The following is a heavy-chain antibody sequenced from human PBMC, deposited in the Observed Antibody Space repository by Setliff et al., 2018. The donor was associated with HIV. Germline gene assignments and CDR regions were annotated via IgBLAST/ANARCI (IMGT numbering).Heavy chain of an antibody. CDR1: EYMILAYK. J-gene: IGHJ3*01. V-gene: IGHV1-2*06. CDR3: ARPRVFDSFDV. CDR2: ISPNNGAA. Sequence: ASVKVSCKATEYMILAYKMSWVRQAPGQGLEWIGRISPNNGAAEYAPKFQGRVIMTLDTSISTAYLEIPRLTSDDAAVYYCARPRVFDSFDVWGQGTMVTVSS.